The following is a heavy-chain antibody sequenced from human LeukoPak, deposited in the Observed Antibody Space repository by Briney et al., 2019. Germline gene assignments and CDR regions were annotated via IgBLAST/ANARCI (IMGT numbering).Heavy chain of an antibody. CDR1: GGSFSGYY. CDR2: INHSGST. V-gene: IGHV4-34*01. Sequence: PSETLSLTCAVYGGSFSGYYWSWIRQPPGKGLEWIGEINHSGSTNYNPSLKSRVTISVDTSKNQFSLKLGSVTAADTAVYYCARVSDTAMVEFYYYYGMDVWGQGTTVTVSS. J-gene: IGHJ6*02. D-gene: IGHD5-18*01. CDR3: ARVSDTAMVEFYYYYGMDV.